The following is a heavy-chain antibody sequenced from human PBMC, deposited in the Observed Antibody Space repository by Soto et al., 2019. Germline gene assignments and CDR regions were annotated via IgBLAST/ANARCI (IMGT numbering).Heavy chain of an antibody. V-gene: IGHV3-23*01. D-gene: IGHD6-13*01. Sequence: EVQLLESGGGLVQPGGSLRLSCAASGFTFISYAMSWVRQAPGKGREWVSAISGSGGSTYYADSVKGRFTISRDNSKNTLYLQLNSLRAEDTAVYYCSKVRAAAPDYFDYWGQGTLVTVSS. CDR1: GFTFISYA. CDR2: ISGSGGST. J-gene: IGHJ4*02. CDR3: SKVRAAAPDYFDY.